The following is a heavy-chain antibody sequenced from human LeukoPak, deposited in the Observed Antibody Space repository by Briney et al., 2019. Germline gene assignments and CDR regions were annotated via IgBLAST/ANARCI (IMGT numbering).Heavy chain of an antibody. CDR1: GGSISSYY. CDR2: IYYSGST. V-gene: IGHV4-59*12. D-gene: IGHD4-23*01. Sequence: SETLSLTCTVSGGSISSYYWSWIRQPPGKGLEWIGYIYYSGSTNYNPSLKSRVTISVDTSKNQFSLKLSSVTAADTAVYYCAREDYGGNLRNWFDPWGQGTLVTVSS. J-gene: IGHJ5*02. CDR3: AREDYGGNLRNWFDP.